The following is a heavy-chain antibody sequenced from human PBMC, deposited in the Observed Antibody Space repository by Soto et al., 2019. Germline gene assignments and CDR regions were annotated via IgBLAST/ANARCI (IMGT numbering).Heavy chain of an antibody. J-gene: IGHJ6*02. D-gene: IGHD5-12*01. CDR2: IYSGGST. Sequence: GGSLRLSCAASGFTVSSNYMSWVRQAPGKGLEWVSVIYSGGSTYYADSVKGRFTISRHNSKNTLYLQMNSLRAEDTAVYYCARGSRGYSGYDSFYVGYYYYGMDVWGQGTTVTSP. CDR1: GFTVSSNY. CDR3: ARGSRGYSGYDSFYVGYYYYGMDV. V-gene: IGHV3-53*04.